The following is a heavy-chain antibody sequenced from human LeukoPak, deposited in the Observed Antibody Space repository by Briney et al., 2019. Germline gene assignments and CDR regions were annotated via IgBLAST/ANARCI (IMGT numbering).Heavy chain of an antibody. CDR2: ISASGGST. V-gene: IGHV3-23*01. D-gene: IGHD2-2*01. CDR1: GFSFSSYG. J-gene: IGHJ4*02. Sequence: GGSLRLSCAASGFSFSSYGMSWVRQAPGKGLEWVSSISASGGSTYYADSVKGHFTISRDNSKNTLYLQMNSLRAKDTAVYYCAKEGDYCSSTICYADYWGQGTLVTVSS. CDR3: AKEGDYCSSTICYADY.